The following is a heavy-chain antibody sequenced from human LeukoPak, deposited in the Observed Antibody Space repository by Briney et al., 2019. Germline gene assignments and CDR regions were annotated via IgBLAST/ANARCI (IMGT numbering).Heavy chain of an antibody. CDR2: IYYSGST. CDR3: ARDYDFWSGYYFY. J-gene: IGHJ4*02. V-gene: IGHV4-59*12. CDR1: GGSISSYY. D-gene: IGHD3-3*01. Sequence: SETLSLTCTVSGGSISSYYWSWIRQPPGKGLEWIGYIYYSGSTNYNPSLKSRVTISVDTSKNQFSLKLSPVTAADTAVYYCARDYDFWSGYYFYWGQGTLVTVSS.